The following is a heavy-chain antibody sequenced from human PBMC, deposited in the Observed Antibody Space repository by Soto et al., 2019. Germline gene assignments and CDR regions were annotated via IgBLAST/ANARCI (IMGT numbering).Heavy chain of an antibody. D-gene: IGHD3-22*01. CDR1: GFTFSSYS. CDR2: ISSSSSYI. Sequence: GGSLRLSCAASGFTFSSYSMNWVRQAPGKGLEWVSSISSSSSYIYYADSVKGRFTISRDNAKNSLYLQMNSLRAEDTAVYYCARLRDYYDSSGYSKMFDYWGQGT. CDR3: ARLRDYYDSSGYSKMFDY. V-gene: IGHV3-21*01. J-gene: IGHJ4*02.